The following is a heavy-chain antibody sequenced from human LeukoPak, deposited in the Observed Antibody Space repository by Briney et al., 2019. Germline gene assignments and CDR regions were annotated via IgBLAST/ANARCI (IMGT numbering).Heavy chain of an antibody. CDR1: GGSFSGYY. CDR3: ATGYYYYYMDV. V-gene: IGHV4-34*01. J-gene: IGHJ6*03. CDR2: INHSGST. Sequence: SETLSLTCAVYGGSFSGYYWSWIRQPPGKGLEWIGEINHSGSTNYNPSLKSRVTISVDTSKNQFSLKLSSVTAADTAVYYCATGYYYYYMDVWGKGTTVTVSS.